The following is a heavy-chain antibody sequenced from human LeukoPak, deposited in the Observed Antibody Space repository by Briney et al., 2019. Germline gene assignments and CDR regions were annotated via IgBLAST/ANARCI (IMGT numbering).Heavy chain of an antibody. Sequence: GGSLRLSCAASGFTFSSYEMNWVRQAPGKGLEWASYISGRGSTIYYADSVKGRFTLSRDNGKQSLFVQMNSLRAEDTAVYYCARGTLYYGSESYDYWGQGTLVTVSS. CDR1: GFTFSSYE. D-gene: IGHD3-10*01. CDR3: ARGTLYYGSESYDY. J-gene: IGHJ4*02. CDR2: ISGRGSTI. V-gene: IGHV3-48*03.